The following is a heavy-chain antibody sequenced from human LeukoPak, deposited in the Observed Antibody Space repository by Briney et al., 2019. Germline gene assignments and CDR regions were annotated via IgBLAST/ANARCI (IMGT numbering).Heavy chain of an antibody. CDR1: GGSISGYF. J-gene: IGHJ4*02. D-gene: IGHD4-17*01. CDR3: ARDHGDQDYGARSPYYFDY. CDR2: IYYLGST. V-gene: IGHV4-59*01. Sequence: SETLSLTCTVSGGSISGYFWSWIRQPPGKALEWIGYIYYLGSTNYNPFLNSLVTISVDTSKNQFSLKLNSVTAADTAVYYCARDHGDQDYGARSPYYFDYWGQGTLVTVSS.